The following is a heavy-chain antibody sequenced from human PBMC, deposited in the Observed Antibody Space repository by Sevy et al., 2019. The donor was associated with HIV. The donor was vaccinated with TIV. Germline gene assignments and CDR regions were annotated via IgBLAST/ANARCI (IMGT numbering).Heavy chain of an antibody. D-gene: IGHD2-21*01. J-gene: IGHJ5*02. V-gene: IGHV3-74*01. CDR3: ASLEGLHNWFDP. Sequence: GGSLRLSCAASGFTFSSYWMHWVRQAPGKGLVWVSRINSDGTTPIYADSVQGRFTISRDNAKNTLYLQMNSLRAEDTAVYYRASLEGLHNWFDPWGQGTLVTVSS. CDR2: INSDGTTP. CDR1: GFTFSSYW.